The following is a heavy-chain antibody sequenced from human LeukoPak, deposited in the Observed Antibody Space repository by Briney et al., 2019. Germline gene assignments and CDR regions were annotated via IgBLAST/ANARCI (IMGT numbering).Heavy chain of an antibody. V-gene: IGHV3-30*18. D-gene: IGHD3-3*01. CDR1: GFTFSSYG. CDR2: ISYDGSNK. CDR3: AKVGARFLEWLPFDY. J-gene: IGHJ4*02. Sequence: PGGSLRLSCTASGFTFSSYGMHWVRQAPGKGLEWVAVISYDGSNKYYADSVKGRFTISRDNSKNTLYLQMNSLRAEDTAVYYCAKVGARFLEWLPFDYWGQGTLVTVSS.